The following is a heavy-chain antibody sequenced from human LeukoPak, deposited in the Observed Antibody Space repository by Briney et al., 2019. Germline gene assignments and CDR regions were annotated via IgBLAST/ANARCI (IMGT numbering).Heavy chain of an antibody. CDR2: IRYDGSNK. V-gene: IGHV3-30*02. Sequence: GGSLRLSCAASGFTFSSYGMHWVRQAPGKGLEWVAFIRYDGSNKYYADSVKGRFTISRDNSKNTLYLQMNSPRAEDTAVYYCVKRWTGTTIGQQDYWGQGTLVTVSS. CDR3: VKRWTGTTIGQQDY. CDR1: GFTFSSYG. D-gene: IGHD1-1*01. J-gene: IGHJ4*02.